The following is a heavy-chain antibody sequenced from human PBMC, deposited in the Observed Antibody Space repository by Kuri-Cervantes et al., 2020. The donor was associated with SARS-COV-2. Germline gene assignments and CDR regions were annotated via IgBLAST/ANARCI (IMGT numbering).Heavy chain of an antibody. J-gene: IGHJ6*02. CDR1: GFTFSSYG. V-gene: IGHV3-30*02. CDR3: AKGDRQWLVRGQWGMDV. CDR2: IRYDGSNK. Sequence: GESLKISCAASGFTFSSYGMHWVRQAPGKGLEWVAFIRYDGSNKYYADSVKGRFTISRDNSKNTLYLQVNSLRAEDTAAYYCAKGDRQWLVRGQWGMDVWGQGTTVTVSS. D-gene: IGHD6-19*01.